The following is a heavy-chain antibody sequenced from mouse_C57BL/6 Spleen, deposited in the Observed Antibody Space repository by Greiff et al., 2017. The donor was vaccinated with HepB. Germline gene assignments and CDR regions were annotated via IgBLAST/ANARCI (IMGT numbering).Heavy chain of an antibody. CDR1: GFSLTSYG. Sequence: VQLVESGPGLVAPSQSLSITCTVSGFSLTSYGVHWVRQPPGKGLEWLVVIWSDGSTTYNSALKSRLSISKDNSKSQVFLKMNSLQTDDTAMYYCARHAPYYYGSSPYAMDYWGQGTSVTVSS. J-gene: IGHJ4*01. CDR2: IWSDGST. CDR3: ARHAPYYYGSSPYAMDY. V-gene: IGHV2-6-1*01. D-gene: IGHD1-1*01.